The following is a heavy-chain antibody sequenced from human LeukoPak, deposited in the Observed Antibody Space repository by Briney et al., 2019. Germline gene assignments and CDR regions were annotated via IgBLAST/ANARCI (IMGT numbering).Heavy chain of an antibody. CDR3: ARDSGVGGVIINRKPLDY. CDR2: IWYDGSNK. J-gene: IGHJ4*02. Sequence: PGGSLRLSCAASGFTFSDSGMHWVRQAPGKGLEWVAVIWYDGSNKYYADSVKGRFTISRDNSKNTLYLQMNSLRAEDTAVYYCARDSGVGGVIINRKPLDYWGRGTLVTVSS. V-gene: IGHV3-33*01. D-gene: IGHD3-10*01. CDR1: GFTFSDSG.